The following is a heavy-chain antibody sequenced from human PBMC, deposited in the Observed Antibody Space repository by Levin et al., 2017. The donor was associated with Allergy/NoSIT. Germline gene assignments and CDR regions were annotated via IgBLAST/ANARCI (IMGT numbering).Heavy chain of an antibody. CDR1: GGSFSGYY. D-gene: IGHD6-19*01. V-gene: IGHV4-34*01. Sequence: PSETLSLTCAVYGGSFSGYYWSWIRQPPGKGLEWIGEINHSGSTNYNPSLKSRVTISVDTSKNQFSLKLSSVTAADTAVYYCARGFRIAVAGTASDNWFDPWGQGTLVTVSS. J-gene: IGHJ5*02. CDR2: INHSGST. CDR3: ARGFRIAVAGTASDNWFDP.